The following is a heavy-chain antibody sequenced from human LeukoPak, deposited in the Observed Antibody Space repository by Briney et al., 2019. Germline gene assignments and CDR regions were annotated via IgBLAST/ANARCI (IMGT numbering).Heavy chain of an antibody. V-gene: IGHV1-8*01. Sequence: ASVKVSCKASGYTFISYDINWVRQATGQGLEWMGWMNPNSGNTGYAQKFQGRVTMTRNTSISTAYMELSSLRSEDTAVYYCATSGYDDYYYYYGMDVWGQGTTVTVSS. D-gene: IGHD5-12*01. J-gene: IGHJ6*02. CDR1: GYTFISYD. CDR3: ATSGYDDYYYYYGMDV. CDR2: MNPNSGNT.